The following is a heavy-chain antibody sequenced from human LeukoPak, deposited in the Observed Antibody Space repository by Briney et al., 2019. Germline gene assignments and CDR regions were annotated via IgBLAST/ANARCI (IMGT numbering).Heavy chain of an antibody. V-gene: IGHV3-48*01. CDR2: ISSRSSTI. CDR3: ARDSCSGGSCYPYYYYYMDV. CDR1: GFTFRSYS. J-gene: IGHJ6*03. Sequence: GGSLRLSCAASGFTFRSYSMNWVRQAPGKGLEWVSFISSRSSTIYYADSVKGRFTISRDNSKNTLYLQMGSLRAEDMAVYYCARDSCSGGSCYPYYYYYMDVWGKGTTVTVSS. D-gene: IGHD2-15*01.